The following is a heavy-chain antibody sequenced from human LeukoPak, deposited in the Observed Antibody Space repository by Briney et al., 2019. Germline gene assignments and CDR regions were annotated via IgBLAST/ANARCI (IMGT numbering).Heavy chain of an antibody. CDR1: GYTFTSYG. J-gene: IGHJ4*02. D-gene: IGHD3-10*01. CDR3: ARDYGSGSYRFDY. CDR2: NSAYSGNT. Sequence: ASVKVSFKASGYTFTSYGIIWVRQAPGQGLEWMGWNSAYSGNTNYAQNLQGRVTMTTDTSTSTAYMEVRSLRSDDAAVYYCARDYGSGSYRFDYWGQGTLVTVSS. V-gene: IGHV1-18*01.